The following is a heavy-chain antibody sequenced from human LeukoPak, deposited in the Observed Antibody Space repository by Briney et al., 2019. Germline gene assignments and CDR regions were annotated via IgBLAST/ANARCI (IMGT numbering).Heavy chain of an antibody. V-gene: IGHV4-34*01. CDR2: INHSGST. Sequence: SETLSLTCAVYGGSFSGYYWSWIRQPPGKGLEWIGEINHSGSTNYNPSLKSRVTISVDTSKNQFSLKLSSVTAADTAVYYCARNVLRYFDWLPSNWFDPWGQGTLVTVSS. CDR3: ARNVLRYFDWLPSNWFDP. D-gene: IGHD3-9*01. CDR1: GGSFSGYY. J-gene: IGHJ5*02.